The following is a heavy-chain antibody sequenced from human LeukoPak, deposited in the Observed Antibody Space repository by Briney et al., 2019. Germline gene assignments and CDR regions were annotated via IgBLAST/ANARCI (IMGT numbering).Heavy chain of an antibody. J-gene: IGHJ4*02. D-gene: IGHD1-20*01. V-gene: IGHV1-18*01. CDR3: ARQYNWNDVPFDY. CDR2: ISGDNGST. CDR1: GYSFTSYG. Sequence: ASVKVSCKASGYSFTSYGMSWVRQAPGQGLEWMGWISGDNGSTNYVQKLQGRVTITADKSTSTAYMELSSLRSEDTAVYYCARQYNWNDVPFDYWGQGTLVTVSS.